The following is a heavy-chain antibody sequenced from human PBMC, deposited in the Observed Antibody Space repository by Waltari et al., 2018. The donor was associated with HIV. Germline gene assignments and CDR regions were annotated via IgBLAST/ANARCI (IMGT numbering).Heavy chain of an antibody. D-gene: IGHD5-18*01. CDR3: ARARGYSYGYEDY. CDR2: ISNGGSSI. J-gene: IGHJ4*02. Sequence: EVQLVESGGDLVQPGGSLRLSCAASGFSFRSYSMTWVRQAPGKGLEWISNISNGGSSIDYADSVKGGFTISRDNAKNSLSLQMHGLRAEDTAVYYCARARGYSYGYEDYWGQGALVTVSS. V-gene: IGHV3-48*04. CDR1: GFSFRSYS.